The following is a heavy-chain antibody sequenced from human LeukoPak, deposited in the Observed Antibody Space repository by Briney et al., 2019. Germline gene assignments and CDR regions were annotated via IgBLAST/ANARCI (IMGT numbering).Heavy chain of an antibody. CDR2: INPGESEK. D-gene: IGHD2-21*01. J-gene: IGHJ5*02. V-gene: IGHV3-7*01. CDR3: ARWGLAYTIDQ. CDR1: GFSFSTYW. Sequence: GGSLRLSCAASGFSFSTYWMAWLRQAPGKGLEWVANINPGESEKYYVDSVKGRFTISRDDAKTSLYLQMDSRRAEDTAVYSSARWGLAYTIDQWGQGTLVTVSS.